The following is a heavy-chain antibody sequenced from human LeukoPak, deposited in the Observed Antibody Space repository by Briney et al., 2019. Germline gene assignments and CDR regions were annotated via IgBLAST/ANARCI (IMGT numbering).Heavy chain of an antibody. CDR2: IIPLFGTA. V-gene: IGHV1-69*05. CDR1: GGTFSSYA. CDR3: ARDRIQLWLRGDAFDI. D-gene: IGHD5-18*01. J-gene: IGHJ3*02. Sequence: ASVKVSCKASGGTFSSYAISWVRQAPGQGLEWMGRIIPLFGTANYAQKFQDRVTITTDESTSTAYMELSSLRSEDTAVYYCARDRIQLWLRGDAFDIWGQGTMVTVSS.